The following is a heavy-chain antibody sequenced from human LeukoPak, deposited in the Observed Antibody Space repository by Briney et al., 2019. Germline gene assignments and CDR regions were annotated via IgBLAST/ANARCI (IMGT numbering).Heavy chain of an antibody. D-gene: IGHD6-19*01. Sequence: GGSLRLSCAASGFTFSTYWMHWVRQAPGKGLVCVSRTNSDGSGTGYADSVEGRFTISRDNAKNTLYLQMTSLRAEDTAVYYCARGGSSGWTKPYFFDSWGQGTLVTVSS. CDR2: TNSDGSGT. CDR3: ARGGSSGWTKPYFFDS. J-gene: IGHJ4*02. V-gene: IGHV3-74*01. CDR1: GFTFSTYW.